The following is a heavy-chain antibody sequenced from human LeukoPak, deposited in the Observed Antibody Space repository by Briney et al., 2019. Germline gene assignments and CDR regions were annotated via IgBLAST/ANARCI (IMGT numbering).Heavy chain of an antibody. D-gene: IGHD3-10*01. CDR2: INSDGSST. V-gene: IGHV3-74*01. CDR3: ARGGRSGSDAFDI. J-gene: IGHJ3*02. Sequence: PGGSLRLSCAASGFTFSSYWMHWVRQAPGKGLVWVSRINSDGSSTSYADSVKGRFTISRDNAKNTLYLQMNSLRAEDTAVYYCARGGRSGSDAFDIWGQGTMVTVSS. CDR1: GFTFSSYW.